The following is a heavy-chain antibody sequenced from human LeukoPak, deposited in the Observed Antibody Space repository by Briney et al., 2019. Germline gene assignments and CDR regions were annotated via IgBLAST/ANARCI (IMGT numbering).Heavy chain of an antibody. D-gene: IGHD6-19*01. CDR3: ATKQWLAPPPDT. V-gene: IGHV3-74*01. J-gene: IGHJ5*02. Sequence: AGSLRLSCAASGFTFSKYWMLWVRQAPGKGLERVSRINTDGTVTTYADSVKGRFTVSRDNADNTMFLQMNSVRDEDTAVYYCATKQWLAPPPDTWGQGTPVTVSS. CDR1: GFTFSKYW. CDR2: INTDGTVT.